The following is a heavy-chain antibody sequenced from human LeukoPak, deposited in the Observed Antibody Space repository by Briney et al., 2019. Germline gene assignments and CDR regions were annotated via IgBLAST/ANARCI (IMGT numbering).Heavy chain of an antibody. V-gene: IGHV1-2*02. J-gene: IGHJ4*02. CDR1: GYTFTGYY. CDR3: ARSLWAGYSSSLLGY. Sequence: GGSVTVSCKASGYTFTGYYMHWVRQAPGQGIEWLGWINPNSGGTNYAQTFQGRVTMTRDTSISTAYMELSRLRSDDTAVYYCARSLWAGYSSSLLGYWGQGTLVTVSS. CDR2: INPNSGGT. D-gene: IGHD6-6*01.